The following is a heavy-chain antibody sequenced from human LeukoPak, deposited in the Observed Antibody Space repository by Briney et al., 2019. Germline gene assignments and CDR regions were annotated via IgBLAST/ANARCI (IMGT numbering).Heavy chain of an antibody. D-gene: IGHD6-19*01. V-gene: IGHV4-38-2*01. CDR3: ARRGTSYSSGWYGAFDI. CDR2: IYYSGST. J-gene: IGHJ3*02. CDR1: GYSISSGYY. Sequence: SETLSLTCAVSGYSISSGYYWGWIRQPPGKGLEWIGSIYYSGSTYYNPSLKSRVTISVDTSKNQFSLKLSSVTAADTAVYYCARRGTSYSSGWYGAFDIWGQGTMVTVSS.